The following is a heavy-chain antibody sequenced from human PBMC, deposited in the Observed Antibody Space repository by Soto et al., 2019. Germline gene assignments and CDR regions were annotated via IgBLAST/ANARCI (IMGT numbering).Heavy chain of an antibody. CDR3: ARGDVVDTAMVWNY. V-gene: IGHV4-59*01. J-gene: IGHJ4*02. CDR2: IYYSGST. CDR1: GGSISSYY. D-gene: IGHD5-18*01. Sequence: SETLSLTCTVSGGSISSYYWSWIRQPPGKGLEWIGYIYYSGSTNYNPSLKSRVTISVDTSKNQFSLKLSSVTAADTAVYYCARGDVVDTAMVWNYWGQGTLVTVSS.